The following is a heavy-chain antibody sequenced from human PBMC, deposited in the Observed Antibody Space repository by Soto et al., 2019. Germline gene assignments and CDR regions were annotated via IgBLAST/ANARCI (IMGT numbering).Heavy chain of an antibody. J-gene: IGHJ4*02. Sequence: EVQLVQSGGGLVQPGGSLRLSCAASGFVFNMYWMHWVRQVPGEGPEWVTRINDDGTRTDYADSAKGRFTISRDNAKDILYLQMNALRVDDTAVYYCIRGPRPSSVGTGAFRGQGTLVTVST. CDR3: IRGPRPSSVGTGAF. CDR1: GFVFNMYW. V-gene: IGHV3-74*01. CDR2: INDDGTRT. D-gene: IGHD3-10*01.